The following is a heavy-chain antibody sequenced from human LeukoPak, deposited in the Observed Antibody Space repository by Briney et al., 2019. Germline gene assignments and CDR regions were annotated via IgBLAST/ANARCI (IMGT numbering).Heavy chain of an antibody. J-gene: IGHJ6*02. V-gene: IGHV3-74*01. D-gene: IGHD5-18*01. Sequence: PGGSLRLSCAASGFTFSSYAMSWVRQAPGKGLVWVSHINSDGSITSYADSVKGRFTISRDSAKNTLYLQMNSLRAEDTAVYYCARDAVDTANAVWGQGTTVTVSS. CDR3: ARDAVDTANAV. CDR2: INSDGSIT. CDR1: GFTFSSYA.